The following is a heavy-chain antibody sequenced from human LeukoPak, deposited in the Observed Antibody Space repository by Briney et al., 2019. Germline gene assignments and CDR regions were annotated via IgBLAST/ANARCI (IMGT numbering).Heavy chain of an antibody. V-gene: IGHV4-59*01. CDR2: IYFSGSA. J-gene: IGHJ4*02. D-gene: IGHD6-19*01. CDR3: ARKAFGSGSFDY. Sequence: SETLSLTCTVSIDSFTLYYWSWIRQPPGKGLEWIGSIYFSGSANYNPSLKSRVTMSLDTSKKQFSLNLSSVTAADTAVCYCARKAFGSGSFDYWGQGSLVTVSS. CDR1: IDSFTLYY.